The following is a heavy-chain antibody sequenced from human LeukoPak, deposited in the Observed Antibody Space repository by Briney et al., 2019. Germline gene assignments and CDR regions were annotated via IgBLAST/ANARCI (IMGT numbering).Heavy chain of an antibody. V-gene: IGHV3-7*01. Sequence: GGSLRLSCEASEFIFSGYWMTWVRQAPGKGLEWVANIKEDGSEKYYVDSVKGRFIISRNNANKSLYLQMNSLRAEDTAVYYCARRSTVTAYDFYYIGVWGRGTTVIVSS. CDR2: IKEDGSEK. CDR1: EFIFSGYW. D-gene: IGHD4-17*01. J-gene: IGHJ6*03. CDR3: ARRSTVTAYDFYYIGV.